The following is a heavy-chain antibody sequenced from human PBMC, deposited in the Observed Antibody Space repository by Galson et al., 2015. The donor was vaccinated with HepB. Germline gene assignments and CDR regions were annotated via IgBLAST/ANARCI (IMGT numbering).Heavy chain of an antibody. CDR1: GDSVRGHA. CDR2: IIPMVDVV. J-gene: IGHJ5*02. V-gene: IGHV1-69*04. Sequence: PVKVSCKASGDSVRGHAMSWVRQAPGKGLEWVGRIIPMVDVVKYAKKFQDRAKISADISTNIVHLKLSSLRSEDTATYYCANQSTSSGGNWFGPWGQGTLFTVSS. D-gene: IGHD2-15*01. CDR3: ANQSTSSGGNWFGP.